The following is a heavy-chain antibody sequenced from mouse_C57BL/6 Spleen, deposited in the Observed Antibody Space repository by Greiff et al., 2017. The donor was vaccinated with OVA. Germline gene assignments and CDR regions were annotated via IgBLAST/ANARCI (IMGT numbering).Heavy chain of an antibody. CDR2: ILPGSGST. V-gene: IGHV1-9*01. D-gene: IGHD1-1*01. CDR1: GYPFTGYW. CDR3: ARGASYYGSSHWYFDV. J-gene: IGHJ1*03. Sequence: VQLQQSGAELMKPGASVKLSCTATGYPFTGYWIEWVKQRPGHGLEWIGEILPGSGSTNYNEKFKGKATFTAATSSNTAYMQLSSLTTEDSAIYYCARGASYYGSSHWYFDVWGTGTTVTVAS.